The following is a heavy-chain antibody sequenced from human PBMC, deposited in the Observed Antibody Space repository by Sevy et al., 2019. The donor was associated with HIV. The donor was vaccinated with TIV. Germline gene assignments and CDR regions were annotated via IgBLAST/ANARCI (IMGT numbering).Heavy chain of an antibody. CDR3: AKYDYGDYVGWFDP. D-gene: IGHD4-17*01. CDR2: LIPSFGAA. J-gene: IGHJ5*02. V-gene: IGHV1-69*13. CDR1: GGTFSSYG. Sequence: ASVKVSCKASGGTFSSYGISWVRQAPGQGLEWMGGLIPSFGAANYRRNFQGRVTITADESTSTAYMELSSLRSEDTAVYYCAKYDYGDYVGWFDPRGQGTLVTVSS.